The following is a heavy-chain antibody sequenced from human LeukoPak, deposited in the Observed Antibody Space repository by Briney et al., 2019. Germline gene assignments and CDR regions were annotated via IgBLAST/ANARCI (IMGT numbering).Heavy chain of an antibody. J-gene: IGHJ4*02. Sequence: SETLSLTCAVYGGSFSGYYWSWIRQPPGKGLEWIGEINHSGSTYYNPSLKSRVTISVDTSKNQFSLKLSSVTAADTAVYYCARAADFDYWGQGTLVTVSS. CDR2: INHSGST. V-gene: IGHV4-34*01. CDR3: ARAADFDY. CDR1: GGSFSGYY.